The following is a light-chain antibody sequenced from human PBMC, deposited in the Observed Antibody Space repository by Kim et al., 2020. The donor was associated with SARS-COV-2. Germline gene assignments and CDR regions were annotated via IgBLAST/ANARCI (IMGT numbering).Light chain of an antibody. J-gene: IGLJ1*01. V-gene: IGLV1-44*01. CDR2: TNN. Sequence: ELTQPPSASGTPGQRVTISCSGSSSNIGSNTVNWYQQLPGTAPKLLIYTNNQRPSGVPDRFSGSKSGTSASLAISGLQSEDEADYYCAAWDDSLNGYVFGTGTKVTVL. CDR1: SSNIGSNT. CDR3: AAWDDSLNGYV.